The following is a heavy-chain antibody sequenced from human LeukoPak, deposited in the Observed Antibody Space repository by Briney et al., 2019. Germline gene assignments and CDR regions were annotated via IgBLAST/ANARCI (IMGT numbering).Heavy chain of an antibody. Sequence: GGSLRLSCAASGFTFSSYSMNWVRQAPGKGLEWVSSISSSSYIYYADSVKGRFTISRDNAKNSLYLQMNSLRAEDTAVYYCARDKIWFGELSDAFDIWGQGTMVTVSS. CDR1: GFTFSSYS. CDR2: ISSSSYI. CDR3: ARDKIWFGELSDAFDI. V-gene: IGHV3-21*01. D-gene: IGHD3-10*01. J-gene: IGHJ3*02.